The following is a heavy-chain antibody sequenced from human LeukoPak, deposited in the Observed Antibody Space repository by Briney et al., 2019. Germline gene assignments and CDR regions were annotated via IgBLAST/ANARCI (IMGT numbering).Heavy chain of an antibody. V-gene: IGHV3-30-3*01. CDR1: GFTFSSYA. CDR3: ARDGLASGSSPYFDY. J-gene: IGHJ4*02. Sequence: GGSLRLSCAASGFTFSSYAMHWVRQAPGKGLEWVAVISYDGSNKYYADSVKGRFTISRDNSKNTLYLQMNSLRAEDTAVYYCARDGLASGSSPYFDYWGQGTLVTVSS. D-gene: IGHD6-13*01. CDR2: ISYDGSNK.